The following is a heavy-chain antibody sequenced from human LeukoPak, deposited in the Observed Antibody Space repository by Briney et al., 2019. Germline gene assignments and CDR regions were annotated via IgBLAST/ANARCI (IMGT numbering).Heavy chain of an antibody. J-gene: IGHJ5*02. CDR2: IYHSGSS. V-gene: IGHV4-59*08. CDR1: GVSISSDY. CDR3: AGRLRRNLFDP. D-gene: IGHD4-17*01. Sequence: SETLSLTCTVSGVSISSDYWSWIRLPPGKGLEWIGYIYHSGSSNYNPSLKSRVTMSVDTSKNQFSLKLTSVTAADTAVYYCAGRLRRNLFDPWGQGTLVTVSS.